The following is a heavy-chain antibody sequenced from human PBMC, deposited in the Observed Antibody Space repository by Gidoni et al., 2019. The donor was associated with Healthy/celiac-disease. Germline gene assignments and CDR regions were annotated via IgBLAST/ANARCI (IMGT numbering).Heavy chain of an antibody. CDR1: GLTFDDYA. CDR3: AKAYYYDSSGPFDY. Sequence: EVQLVESGGGLVQTGRCLILSWAASGLTFDDYAMHWVRQAQGEGLECVSVISWNSGSIGYADSVKGRFTISRDNAKNSLYLQMNSLRAEDTALYYCAKAYYYDSSGPFDYWGQGTLVTVSS. V-gene: IGHV3-9*01. CDR2: ISWNSGSI. J-gene: IGHJ4*02. D-gene: IGHD3-22*01.